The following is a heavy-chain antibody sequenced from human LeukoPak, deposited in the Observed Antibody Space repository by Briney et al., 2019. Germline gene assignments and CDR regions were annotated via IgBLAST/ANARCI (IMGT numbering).Heavy chain of an antibody. CDR1: GGPFDNYA. V-gene: IGHV1-69*04. CDR3: ARRTDRVDDAFDV. Sequence: SVKISCKSSGGPFDNYAINWVRQAPGRGLEWMGRIIPSLNRANYAQIRVTITADKSTATAYMELSGLRYEDTAVYYCARRTDRVDDAFDVWGRGTMVTVSS. D-gene: IGHD3/OR15-3a*01. J-gene: IGHJ3*01. CDR2: IIPSLNRA.